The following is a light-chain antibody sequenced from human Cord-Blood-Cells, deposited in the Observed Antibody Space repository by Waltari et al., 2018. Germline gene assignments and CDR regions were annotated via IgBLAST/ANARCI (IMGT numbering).Light chain of an antibody. CDR1: QSVLYSSNNKKY. CDR2: WAS. Sequence: DIVMSQSPASLAVSLGVRATINCKSSQSVLYSSNNKKYLAWYQQKPGQPARLPIYWASTREAGVPDGFSGSGSGTDFTLTISSLQAEDVAVYYCQQYYSTPYTFGQGTKLEIK. V-gene: IGKV4-1*01. J-gene: IGKJ2*01. CDR3: QQYYSTPYT.